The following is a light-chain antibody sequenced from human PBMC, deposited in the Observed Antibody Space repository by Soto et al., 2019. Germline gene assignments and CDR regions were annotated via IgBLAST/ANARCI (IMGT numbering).Light chain of an antibody. Sequence: QSVLTQPPSVSAAPGQKVTISCSGSSSNIGNNYVSWYQQVPGTAPKLLIYDNNKRPSGNPDRFSGSKSGTSATLGISGLQTGDEADYHRGTWDSSLSVHVFGTGTKVTVL. CDR1: SSNIGNNY. J-gene: IGLJ1*01. CDR3: GTWDSSLSVHV. CDR2: DNN. V-gene: IGLV1-51*01.